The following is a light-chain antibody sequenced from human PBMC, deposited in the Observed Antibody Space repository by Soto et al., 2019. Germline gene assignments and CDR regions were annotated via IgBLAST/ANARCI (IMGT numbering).Light chain of an antibody. J-gene: IGKJ4*01. CDR2: LGS. V-gene: IGKV2-28*01. CDR1: QSLLYSNGYNY. Sequence: EIVLTHSPLSLPFTPGEPASISCRSSQSLLYSNGYNYLVWYLQRPGQSPQLLIYLGSNRASGVPDRFSGSGSGTDFTLKISRVEAEDVGVYYCMQALQTPPTFGGGTKVEIK. CDR3: MQALQTPPT.